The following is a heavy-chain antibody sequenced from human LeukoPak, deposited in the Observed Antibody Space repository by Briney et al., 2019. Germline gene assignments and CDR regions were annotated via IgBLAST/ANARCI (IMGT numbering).Heavy chain of an antibody. J-gene: IGHJ5*02. D-gene: IGHD6-19*01. CDR3: ALTPRGIAVPGTDL. V-gene: IGHV4-4*02. CDR2: IYHSGGT. Sequence: SETLSLTCAVSGASISSSNRWSWVRQPPGRGLEWIGEIYHSGGTNYTPSLKSRVTTSIDRSKNQFSLKLSSVTAADTAVYYCALTPRGIAVPGTDLWGQGTLVTVSS. CDR1: GASISSSNR.